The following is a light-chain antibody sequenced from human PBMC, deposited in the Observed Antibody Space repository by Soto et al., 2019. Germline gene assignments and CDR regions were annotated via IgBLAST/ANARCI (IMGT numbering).Light chain of an antibody. V-gene: IGKV4-1*01. J-gene: IGKJ4*01. Sequence: DIVMTQSPDSLDVSLGERATINCKSSQSVLYSSNNKNFLAWYQQKPGQPPKLLIYWASTRESGVPDRFSGSGSGTDFTLTISSLQAADGAVYYCQQYYSTPLTFGGGTKVEIK. CDR3: QQYYSTPLT. CDR2: WAS. CDR1: QSVLYSSNNKNF.